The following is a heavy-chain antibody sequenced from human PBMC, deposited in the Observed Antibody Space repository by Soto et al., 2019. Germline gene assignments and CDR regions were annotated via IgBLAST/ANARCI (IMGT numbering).Heavy chain of an antibody. Sequence: PSETLSLTCTVSGGSISSSTFYWGWIRQTPGKGLEWIGSIYYSRLTYYTPSLKSRVSISVDTSNNQFSLKLSSVTAADTAVYYCARHWRYNFCSAYYTDQFDYWGQGTLVTVSS. CDR2: IYYSRLT. CDR3: ARHWRYNFCSAYYTDQFDY. D-gene: IGHD3-3*01. CDR1: GGSISSSTFY. J-gene: IGHJ4*02. V-gene: IGHV4-39*01.